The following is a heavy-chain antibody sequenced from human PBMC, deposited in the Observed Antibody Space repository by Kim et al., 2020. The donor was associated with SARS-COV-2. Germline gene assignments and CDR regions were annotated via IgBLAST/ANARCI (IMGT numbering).Heavy chain of an antibody. J-gene: IGHJ6*03. Sequence: SETLSLTCTVSAGSISSSTYYWAWIRQPPGKGLEWIGTIHYRGSTHYNPSLKSRATISVDTSKNQFSLRLSSVTAADTAVYFCARHLEYYYYYMDVWGIGTTVTVSS. CDR1: AGSISSSTYY. CDR3: ARHLEYYYYYMDV. CDR2: IHYRGST. V-gene: IGHV4-39*01.